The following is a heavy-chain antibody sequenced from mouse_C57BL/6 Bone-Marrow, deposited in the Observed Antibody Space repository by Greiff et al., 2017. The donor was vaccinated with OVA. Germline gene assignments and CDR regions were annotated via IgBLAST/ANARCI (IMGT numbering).Heavy chain of an antibody. V-gene: IGHV14-2*01. D-gene: IGHD2-1*01. CDR3: ARSGGIYYGNYNYAMDY. Sequence: EVMLVESGAEPVKPGASVKLSCTASGFNIKDYYMHWVKQRTEQGLEWIGRIDPEDGETKYAPKFQGKATITADTSSNTAYLQLSSLTSEDTAVYYCARSGGIYYGNYNYAMDYWGQGTSVTVSS. CDR1: GFNIKDYY. CDR2: IDPEDGET. J-gene: IGHJ4*01.